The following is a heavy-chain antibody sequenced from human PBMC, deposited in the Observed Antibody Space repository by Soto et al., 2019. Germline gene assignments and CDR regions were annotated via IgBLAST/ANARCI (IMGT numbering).Heavy chain of an antibody. CDR3: TTGILSSIRFLEWLESDY. CDR2: IKSKTDGGTT. CDR1: GFTFSNAW. J-gene: IGHJ4*02. Sequence: GGSLRLSCAASGFTFSNAWMSWVRQAPGKGLEWVGRIKSKTDGGTTDYAAPVKGRFTISRDNSKNTLYLQMNSLKTEDTAVYYCTTGILSSIRFLEWLESDYWGQGTLVTVSS. D-gene: IGHD3-3*01. V-gene: IGHV3-15*01.